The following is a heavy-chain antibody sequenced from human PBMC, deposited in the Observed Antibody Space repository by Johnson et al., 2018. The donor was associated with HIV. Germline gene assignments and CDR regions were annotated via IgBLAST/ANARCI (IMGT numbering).Heavy chain of an antibody. CDR2: IYSGGST. CDR3: ARVHIAGRWSDAFEI. CDR1: GFTVSSNY. J-gene: IGHJ3*02. Sequence: VQVLESGGGVVQPGGSLRLSCAASGFTVSSNYMSWVRQAPGKGLEWVSVIYSGGSTYYADSVKGRFTIYRDNSKNTLQLKMNSLRAEDTAVYYCARVHIAGRWSDAFEIWGQGTMVTVSS. V-gene: IGHV3-66*02. D-gene: IGHD6-13*01.